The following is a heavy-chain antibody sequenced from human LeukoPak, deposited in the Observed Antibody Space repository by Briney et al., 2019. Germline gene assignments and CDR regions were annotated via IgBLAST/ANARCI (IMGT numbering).Heavy chain of an antibody. V-gene: IGHV3-30-3*01. J-gene: IGHJ4*02. CDR1: GFTFSSYA. CDR2: ISHDGSNK. Sequence: GGSLRLSCAASGFTFSSYAMHWVRQAPGKGLEWVAVISHDGSNKYYADSVKGRFTISRDNSKNTLYLQMNSLRAEDTAVYYCARDFGQLWFQYYFDYWGQGTLVTVSS. CDR3: ARDFGQLWFQYYFDY. D-gene: IGHD5-18*01.